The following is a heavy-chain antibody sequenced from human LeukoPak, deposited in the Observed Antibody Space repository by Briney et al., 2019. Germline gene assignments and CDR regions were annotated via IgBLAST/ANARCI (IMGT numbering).Heavy chain of an antibody. CDR1: GFTFSSYG. Sequence: GRSLRLSCAASGFTFSSYGMHWVRQAPGKGLEWVAVISYDGSNKYYADSVKGRFTISRDNPKNTLYLQMNSLRAEDTAVYYCAKDQFYDSSGYYSRFFDYWGQGTLVTVSS. CDR3: AKDQFYDSSGYYSRFFDY. D-gene: IGHD3-22*01. V-gene: IGHV3-30*18. CDR2: ISYDGSNK. J-gene: IGHJ4*02.